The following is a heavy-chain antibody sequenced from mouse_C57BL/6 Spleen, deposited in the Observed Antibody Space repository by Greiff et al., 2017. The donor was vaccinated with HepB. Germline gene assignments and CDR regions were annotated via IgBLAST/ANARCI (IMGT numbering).Heavy chain of an antibody. V-gene: IGHV14-1*01. J-gene: IGHJ4*01. CDR3: TTPYCGSSLPYAMDY. CDR1: GFNIKDYY. D-gene: IGHD1-1*01. CDR2: IDPEDGDT. Sequence: EVQLQQSGAELVRPGASVKLSCTASGFNIKDYYMHWVKQRPEQGLEWIGRIDPEDGDTEYAPKFQGKATMTADTSSNTAYLQPSSLTSEDTAVYYCTTPYCGSSLPYAMDYWGQGTSVTVSS.